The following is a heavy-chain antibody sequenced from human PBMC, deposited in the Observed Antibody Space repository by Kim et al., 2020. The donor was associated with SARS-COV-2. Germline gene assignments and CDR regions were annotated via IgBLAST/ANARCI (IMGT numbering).Heavy chain of an antibody. V-gene: IGHV1-18*01. CDR3: ARDGCLMIFGVSIAACDYFDY. D-gene: IGHD3-3*01. Sequence: ASVKVSCKASGYTFTNYRISWVRQAPGQGLEWMGWISGYNGDTNYAQKLKGRVTMTTDTSTNTAYMELRSLRSDDTAVYYCARDGCLMIFGVSIAACDYFDYWGQGTLVTVSS. J-gene: IGHJ4*02. CDR2: ISGYNGDT. CDR1: GYTFTNYR.